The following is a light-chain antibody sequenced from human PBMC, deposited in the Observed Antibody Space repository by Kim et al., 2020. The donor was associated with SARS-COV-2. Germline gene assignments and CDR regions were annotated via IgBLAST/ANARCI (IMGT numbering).Light chain of an antibody. CDR1: QSVSSY. CDR3: QQRSNWPLT. CDR2: DAS. V-gene: IGKV3-11*01. Sequence: EIVLTQSPATLSLSPGQTATLSCRASQSVSSYLAWFQQKPGQAPRLLISDASNRATGIPARFSGSGSGTDFTLTISSLEPEDSAVYYCQQRSNWPLTFGGGTKVDIK. J-gene: IGKJ4*01.